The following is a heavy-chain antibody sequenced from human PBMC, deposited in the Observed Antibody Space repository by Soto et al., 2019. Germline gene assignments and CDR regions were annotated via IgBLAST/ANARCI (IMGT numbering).Heavy chain of an antibody. CDR1: GGSISSYY. Sequence: QVQLQESGPGLVKPSETLSLTCTVSGGSISSYYWSWIRQPPGKGLEWIGYIYYRGSTNYNPSLKRRVTISGDPSKSQFSLKLSSVTAGDTALYYCARCNWYFDLWGRGTLVTVSS. V-gene: IGHV4-59*01. CDR3: ARCNWYFDL. CDR2: IYYRGST. J-gene: IGHJ2*01.